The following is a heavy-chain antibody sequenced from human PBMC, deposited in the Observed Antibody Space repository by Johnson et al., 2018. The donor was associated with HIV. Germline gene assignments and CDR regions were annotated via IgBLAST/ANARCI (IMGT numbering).Heavy chain of an antibody. CDR2: ISGSGGST. CDR3: ASPEYYDFWSTSS. V-gene: IGHV3-NL1*01. D-gene: IGHD3-3*01. CDR1: GFTFSSYG. J-gene: IGHJ3*01. Sequence: QVQLVESGGGVVQPGRSLRLSCAASGFTFSSYGMHWVRQAPGKGLEWVSAISGSGGSTYYADSVKGRFTISRDNSKNTLDLQMNSLRAEDTAVYYCASPEYYDFWSTSSWGQGTMVTVSS.